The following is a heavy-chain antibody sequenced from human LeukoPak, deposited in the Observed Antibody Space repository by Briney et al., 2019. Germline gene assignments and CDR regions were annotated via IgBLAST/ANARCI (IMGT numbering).Heavy chain of an antibody. CDR2: IKEDGGEL. J-gene: IGHJ4*02. V-gene: IGHV3-7*04. CDR3: ARGRRWLQPLDY. D-gene: IGHD5-24*01. Sequence: SGGSLRLSCAASGFTFSSYSMNWGRQAPGKGLEWVANIKEDGGELNYVDSVKGRFTISRDNAKQSLFLQMNSLRVEDLGVYYCARGRRWLQPLDYWGQGTLVTVSS. CDR1: GFTFSSYS.